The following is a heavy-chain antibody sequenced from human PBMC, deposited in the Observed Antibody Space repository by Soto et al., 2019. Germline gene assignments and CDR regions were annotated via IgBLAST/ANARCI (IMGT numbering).Heavy chain of an antibody. CDR1: GFTFSNAC. Sequence: GGSLRLSCAASGFTFSNACINWFRQAPEKWMEWVGSVKSKGHGGKSDYAEPVKGRFAVSRDESNKMVYLHMDSLRIEDTAIYYCTTDSYSNIPIARFDYWGHGAPVSVAS. D-gene: IGHD4-4*01. CDR3: TTDSYSNIPIARFDY. J-gene: IGHJ4*01. CDR2: VKSKGHGGKS. V-gene: IGHV3-15*07.